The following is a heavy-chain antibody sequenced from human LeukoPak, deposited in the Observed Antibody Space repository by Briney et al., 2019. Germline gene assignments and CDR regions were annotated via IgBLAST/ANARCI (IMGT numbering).Heavy chain of an antibody. CDR1: GFSFSNAW. J-gene: IGHJ4*02. V-gene: IGHV3-15*01. D-gene: IGHD3-10*01. CDR3: TTDVPSGAGDLFGY. Sequence: GGSLRLSCAASGFSFSNAWMSWVRQAPGKGLEWVGHIKSKTSGETTEYAAPVKGRFAISRDDSTYTQYLQMNSLKTEDTAVYYCTTDVPSGAGDLFGYWGQGTLVTVSS. CDR2: IKSKTSGETT.